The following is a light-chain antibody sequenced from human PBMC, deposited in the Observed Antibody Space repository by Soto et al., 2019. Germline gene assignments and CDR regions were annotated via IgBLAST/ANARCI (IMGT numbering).Light chain of an antibody. CDR2: RAS. J-gene: IGKJ4*01. CDR3: QQYNNWLFT. V-gene: IGKV3-15*01. Sequence: EIVMTQSPATLSVSPGERVTLSCRASQSVSGTLALYQQKPGQAPRLLIYRASTRATSIPARFSGSGSGTEFTLTISSLQSEDFAVYYCQQYNNWLFTFGGGTRVEIK. CDR1: QSVSGT.